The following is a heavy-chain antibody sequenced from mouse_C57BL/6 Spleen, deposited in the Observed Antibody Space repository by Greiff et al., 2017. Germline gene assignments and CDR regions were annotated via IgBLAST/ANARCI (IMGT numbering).Heavy chain of an antibody. CDR3: ARRWAGAMDY. Sequence: VQRVESGPELVKPGASVKISCKASGYAFSSSWMNWVKQRPGKGLEWIGRIYPGDGDTNYNGKFKGKATLTAAKSSSTAYMQLRILTSEDSAVYFCARRWAGAMDYWGQGTSVTVSS. V-gene: IGHV1-82*01. CDR1: GYAFSSSW. CDR2: IYPGDGDT. J-gene: IGHJ4*01. D-gene: IGHD1-1*02.